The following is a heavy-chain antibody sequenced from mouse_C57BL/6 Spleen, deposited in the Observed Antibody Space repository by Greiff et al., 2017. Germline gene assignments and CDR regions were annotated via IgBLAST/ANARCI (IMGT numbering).Heavy chain of an antibody. V-gene: IGHV14-2*01. CDR2: IDPEDGET. Sequence: EVMLVESGAELVKPGASVKLSCTASGFNIKDYYMHWVKQRTEQGLEWIGRIDPEDGETKYAPKFQGKATITADTSSNTAYLQLSSLTSEDTAVYYCARKGGYYGSSQYYFDYWGQGTTLTVSS. CDR3: ARKGGYYGSSQYYFDY. J-gene: IGHJ2*01. D-gene: IGHD1-1*01. CDR1: GFNIKDYY.